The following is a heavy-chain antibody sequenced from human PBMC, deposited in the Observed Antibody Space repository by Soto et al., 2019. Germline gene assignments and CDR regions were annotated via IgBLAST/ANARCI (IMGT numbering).Heavy chain of an antibody. CDR3: AIDGGRHTGGIDY. Sequence: QVQLVQSGAEVKKPGASVNGSCKASGGTFSSYSINWVRQAPGQGLEWMGEIIPIFGTANYAQKFQGRVTITADESTSTAYMELRSLRSEDTAVYYCAIDGGRHTGGIDYWGQGPLVTVSS. J-gene: IGHJ4*02. CDR1: GGTFSSYS. V-gene: IGHV1-69*01. D-gene: IGHD1-26*01. CDR2: IIPIFGTA.